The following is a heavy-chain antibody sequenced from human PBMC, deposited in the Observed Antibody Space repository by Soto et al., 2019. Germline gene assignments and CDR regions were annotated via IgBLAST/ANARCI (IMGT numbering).Heavy chain of an antibody. V-gene: IGHV4-39*01. CDR1: GGSISSSSYY. Sequence: QLQLQESGPGLVKPSETLSLTCTVSGGSISSSSYYWGWIRQPPGKGLEWIGSIYYSGSTYYNPSLKSRVTISVDTSKNQFSLKLSSVTAADTAVYYCASPGPCYNDDYWGQGTLVIVSS. D-gene: IGHD3-10*01. CDR3: ASPGPCYNDDY. J-gene: IGHJ4*02. CDR2: IYYSGST.